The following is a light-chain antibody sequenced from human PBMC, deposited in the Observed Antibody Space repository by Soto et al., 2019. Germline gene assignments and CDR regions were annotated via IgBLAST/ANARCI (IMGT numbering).Light chain of an antibody. J-gene: IGKJ3*01. V-gene: IGKV1-33*01. CDR3: QQYDNLPPFT. Sequence: DIQMTQSPSSLSASVGDRVTITCQASQDISNYLNWYQQKPGKAPKLLICDASNLETGVPSRFXGSGSGTDFTFTISSLQPEDIATYYCQQYDNLPPFTFGPGTKVDIK. CDR2: DAS. CDR1: QDISNY.